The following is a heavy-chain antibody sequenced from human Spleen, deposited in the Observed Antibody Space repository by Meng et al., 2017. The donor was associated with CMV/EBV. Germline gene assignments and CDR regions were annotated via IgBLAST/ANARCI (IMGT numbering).Heavy chain of an antibody. D-gene: IGHD6-13*01. CDR1: GFIFSSYG. CDR3: AKDLAAAETYYYYGMDV. J-gene: IGHJ6*02. V-gene: IGHV3-33*06. CDR2: IWYDGSNK. Sequence: GGSLRLSCAASGFIFSSYGMHWVRQAPGKGLEWVAVIWYDGSNKYYADSVKGRFTISRDNSKNTLYLQMNSLRAEDTAVYYCAKDLAAAETYYYYGMDVWGQGTTVTVSS.